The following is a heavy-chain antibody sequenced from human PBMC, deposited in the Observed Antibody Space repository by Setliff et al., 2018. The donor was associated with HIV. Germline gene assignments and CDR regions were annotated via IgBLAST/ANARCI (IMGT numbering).Heavy chain of an antibody. CDR3: ASAYCSSTSCYVRWGNGMDV. J-gene: IGHJ6*02. Sequence: GASVKVSCKASGGTFSSYAISWVRQAPEQGLEWMGGITPLLGTTNYAQKFQGRVTITADESTSTAYMELSSLRSDDTAMYYCASAYCSSTSCYVRWGNGMDVWGQGTTVTVSS. D-gene: IGHD2-2*01. V-gene: IGHV1-69*13. CDR2: ITPLLGTT. CDR1: GGTFSSYA.